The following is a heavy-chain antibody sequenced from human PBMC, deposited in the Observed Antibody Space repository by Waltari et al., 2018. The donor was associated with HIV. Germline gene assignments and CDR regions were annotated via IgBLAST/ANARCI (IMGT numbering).Heavy chain of an antibody. CDR3: AKDSFTQYFDY. V-gene: IGHV3-23*01. CDR2: IRGGDGST. D-gene: IGHD2-15*01. CDR1: GFTFSSYA. Sequence: EVQLLESGGGLVQPGGSLRLSCAASGFTFSSYAMSWVRQAPGKGLEWVSAIRGGDGSTYYADSVKGRFTISRDNSKNTLFLQMNSLRAEDTAVYYCAKDSFTQYFDYWGQGTLVTVSS. J-gene: IGHJ4*02.